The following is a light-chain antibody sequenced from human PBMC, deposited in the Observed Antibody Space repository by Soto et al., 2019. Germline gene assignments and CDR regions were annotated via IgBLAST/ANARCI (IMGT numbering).Light chain of an antibody. Sequence: DIPMTQSPSTLSASVGDRLTITCRAGQSISSWLAWYQQKPGKAPNLLIYKASSLEGGVPSRFSGSGSGTEFTLTISSLHPDDSATYYCQQYDSYPLTFGGGTKVEIK. CDR3: QQYDSYPLT. J-gene: IGKJ4*01. V-gene: IGKV1-5*03. CDR2: KAS. CDR1: QSISSW.